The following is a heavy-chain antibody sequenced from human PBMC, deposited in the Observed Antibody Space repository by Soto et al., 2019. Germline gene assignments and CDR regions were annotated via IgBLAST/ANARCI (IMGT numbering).Heavy chain of an antibody. CDR1: GGSFSGYY. Sequence: PSETLSLTCAVYGGSFSGYYWSWIRHPPGKGLAWSGEINHSGSTNYNPSLKSRVTISVDTSKNQFSLKLSSVTAADTAVYYCARVPPTSGPNKYSSSWYFDYWGQGTLVTVSS. CDR3: ARVPPTSGPNKYSSSWYFDY. J-gene: IGHJ4*02. V-gene: IGHV4-34*01. D-gene: IGHD6-13*01. CDR2: INHSGST.